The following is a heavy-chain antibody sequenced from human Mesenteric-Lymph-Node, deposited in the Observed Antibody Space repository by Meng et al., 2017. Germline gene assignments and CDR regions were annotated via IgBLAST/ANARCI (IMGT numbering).Heavy chain of an antibody. D-gene: IGHD4-17*01. CDR2: ISAYNGNT. CDR1: GYTFTSYG. V-gene: IGHV1-18*01. CDR3: ARDYPLGPHGDYVDAFDI. Sequence: ASVKVSCKASGYTFTSYGISWVRQAPGQGLEWMGWISAYNGNTNYAQKLQGRVTMTTDTSTSTAYMELRSLRSDDTAVYYCARDYPLGPHGDYVDAFDIWGQGTMVTVSS. J-gene: IGHJ3*02.